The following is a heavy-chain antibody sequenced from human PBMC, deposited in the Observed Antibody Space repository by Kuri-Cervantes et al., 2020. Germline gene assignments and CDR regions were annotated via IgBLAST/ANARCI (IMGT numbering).Heavy chain of an antibody. V-gene: IGHV4-34*01. CDR1: GGSFSGYY. CDR3: ARDGSSWYHWFDP. D-gene: IGHD6-13*01. Sequence: GSLRLSCVVYGGSFSGYYWSWIRQPPGKGLEWIGYIYYSGSTYYNPSLKSRVTISVDTSKNQFSLKLSSVTAADTAVYYCARDGSSWYHWFDPWGQGTLVTVSS. CDR2: IYYSGST. J-gene: IGHJ5*02.